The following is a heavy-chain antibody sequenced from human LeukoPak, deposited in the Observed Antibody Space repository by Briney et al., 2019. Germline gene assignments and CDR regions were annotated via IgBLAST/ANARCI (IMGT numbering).Heavy chain of an antibody. J-gene: IGHJ3*02. Sequence: GGSLRLSCAASGFTFSNAWMSWVRQAPGKGLEWVGRIRSKTDGGTTDYAAPVKGRFTISRDDSKNTLYLQMNSLKTEDTAVYYCTTESPQVVGISNDAFDIWGQGTMVTVSS. V-gene: IGHV3-15*01. D-gene: IGHD2-15*01. CDR1: GFTFSNAW. CDR3: TTESPQVVGISNDAFDI. CDR2: IRSKTDGGTT.